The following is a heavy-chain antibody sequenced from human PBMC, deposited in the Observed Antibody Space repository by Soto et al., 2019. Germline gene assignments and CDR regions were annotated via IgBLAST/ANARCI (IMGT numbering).Heavy chain of an antibody. CDR2: INHSGST. D-gene: IGHD2-21*02. J-gene: IGHJ6*02. CDR3: ARDLWGYCGTNCYPLDV. CDR1: GGSFSGYY. Sequence: SATLSLTSAVYGGSFSGYYSSWIRQPPGKGLEWIGEINHSGSTNYNPSLKSRVTISVDTSKNQFSLKLSSVTAADTAVYYCARDLWGYCGTNCYPLDVWGQGTTIT. V-gene: IGHV4-34*01.